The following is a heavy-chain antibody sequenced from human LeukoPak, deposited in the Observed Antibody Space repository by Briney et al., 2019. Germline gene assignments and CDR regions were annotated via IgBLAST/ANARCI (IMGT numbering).Heavy chain of an antibody. CDR1: GGSISSYY. CDR3: ARESAALYCSGDSCYPGYFQH. V-gene: IGHV4-4*07. D-gene: IGHD2-15*01. J-gene: IGHJ1*01. CDR2: IYTSGST. Sequence: SETLSLTCTVSGGSISSYYWSWIRQPAGKGLEWIGRIYTSGSTNYNPSLKSRVTISVDKSKNQFSLKLSSVTAADTAVYYCARESAALYCSGDSCYPGYFQHWGQGTLVTVSS.